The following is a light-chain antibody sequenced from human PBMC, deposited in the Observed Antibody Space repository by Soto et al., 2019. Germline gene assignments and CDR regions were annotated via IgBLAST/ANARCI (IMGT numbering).Light chain of an antibody. Sequence: EVVLTQSPGTLSLSPGERASLSCRASQSVSNNYLAWYQQKPGQSPTLLIFGSTDRATGIPDRFSGSGPGTDFDLTISRLEPQDFAVYYCQQYGRSPPYAFGQGTKREIK. CDR1: QSVSNNY. V-gene: IGKV3-20*01. CDR3: QQYGRSPPYA. CDR2: GST. J-gene: IGKJ2*01.